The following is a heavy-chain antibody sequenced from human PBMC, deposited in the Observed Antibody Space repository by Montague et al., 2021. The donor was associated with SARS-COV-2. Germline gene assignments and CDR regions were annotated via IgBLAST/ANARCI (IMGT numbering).Heavy chain of an antibody. V-gene: IGHV3-13*01. CDR1: GFTFSRYD. Sequence: SLRLSCAASGFTFSRYDMHWFRQATGKGLEWVSAIGTAGDTYYPGSVKGRFTISRENAKNSLYLQMNSPRAGDTAVYYCARVGHIVVLGQHRLRRTYWYFDLWGRGTLVTVSS. CDR2: IGTAGDT. J-gene: IGHJ2*01. CDR3: ARVGHIVVLGQHRLRRTYWYFDL. D-gene: IGHD2-21*01.